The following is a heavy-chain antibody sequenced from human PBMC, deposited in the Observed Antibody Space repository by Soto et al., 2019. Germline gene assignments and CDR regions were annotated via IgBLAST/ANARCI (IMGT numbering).Heavy chain of an antibody. CDR1: GYTFTSYY. Sequence: ASVKVSCKASGYTFTSYYMHWVRQAPGQGLEWMGIINPSGGSTSYAQKFQGRVTMTRDTSTSTVYMELSSLRSEDTAVYYCARDLLTGTTDYYHYYGMDVWGQGTTVTVSS. J-gene: IGHJ6*02. V-gene: IGHV1-46*01. CDR2: INPSGGST. D-gene: IGHD1-20*01. CDR3: ARDLLTGTTDYYHYYGMDV.